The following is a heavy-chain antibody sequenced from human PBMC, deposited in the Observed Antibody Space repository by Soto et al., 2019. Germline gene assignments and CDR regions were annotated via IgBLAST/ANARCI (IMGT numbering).Heavy chain of an antibody. CDR2: IYYSGST. CDR3: ARQRTSVVTQAYFDV. V-gene: IGHV4-39*01. Sequence: SETLSLTCTVTGDSISSRSYYWGWIRQPPGKGLEWIGSIYYSGSTYNNPSLRSRVSMSIDTSKDQFSLKLKSVTAADTALYFCARQRTSVVTQAYFDVWGTGSTVTVSS. D-gene: IGHD2-21*02. CDR1: GDSISSRSYY. J-gene: IGHJ6*03.